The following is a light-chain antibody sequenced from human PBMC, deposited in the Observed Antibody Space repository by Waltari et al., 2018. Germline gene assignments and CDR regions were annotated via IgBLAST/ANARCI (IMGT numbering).Light chain of an antibody. CDR2: AAS. V-gene: IGKV1-16*01. Sequence: DIQMTQSPSSLSASVGDRVTITCPASLGISVYLAWFRQKPGKAPESLIYAASSLESGVSSRFSGSGSGTDFSLTISSLQPEDSATYYCQQYNGYPLAFGQGTRLEIK. J-gene: IGKJ5*01. CDR1: LGISVY. CDR3: QQYNGYPLA.